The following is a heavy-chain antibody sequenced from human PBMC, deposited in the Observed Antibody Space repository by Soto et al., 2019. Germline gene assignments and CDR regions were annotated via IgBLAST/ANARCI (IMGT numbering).Heavy chain of an antibody. Sequence: GGSLRLSCAASGFTFSTHSMYWVRQAPGKGLEWVSSISTSSTYIDYSDSVKGRFTISRDNAKNTLYLQMNSLRAEDTAVYYCADASYYFDYWGQGTLVTVSS. V-gene: IGHV3-21*04. CDR1: GFTFSTHS. CDR3: ADASYYFDY. CDR2: ISTSSTYI. D-gene: IGHD2-2*01. J-gene: IGHJ4*02.